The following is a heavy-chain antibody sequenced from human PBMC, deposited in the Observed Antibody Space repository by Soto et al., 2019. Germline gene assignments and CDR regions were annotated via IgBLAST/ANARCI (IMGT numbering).Heavy chain of an antibody. D-gene: IGHD5-12*01. CDR3: AGGRVFVDRAATKCFDL. CDR1: GGSFSGYY. V-gene: IGHV4-34*01. CDR2: INHSGST. J-gene: IGHJ2*01. Sequence: SETLSLTCAVYGGSFSGYYWSWIRQPPGKGLEWIGEINHSGSTNYNPSLKSRVTISVDTSKNQFSLKLSSVTAADTAVYFCAGGRVFVDRAATKCFDLCGQGTLAT.